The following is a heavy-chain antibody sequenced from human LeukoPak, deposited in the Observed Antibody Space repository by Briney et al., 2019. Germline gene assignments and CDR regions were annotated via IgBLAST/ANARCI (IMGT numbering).Heavy chain of an antibody. CDR1: GGSISSYY. CDR3: ATHRRIVATTYFDY. CDR2: IYYSGST. V-gene: IGHV4-59*01. Sequence: PSETLSLTCTVSGGSISSYYWSWIRQPPGKGLELIGYIYYSGSTNCNPSLKSRVTISVDTSKNQFSLKLSSVTAADTAVYYCATHRRIVATTYFDYWGQGTLVTVSS. D-gene: IGHD5-12*01. J-gene: IGHJ4*02.